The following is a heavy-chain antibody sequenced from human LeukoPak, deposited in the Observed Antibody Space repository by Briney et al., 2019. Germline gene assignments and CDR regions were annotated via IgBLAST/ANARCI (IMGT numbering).Heavy chain of an antibody. CDR1: GYTLTELS. CDR3: ARARTMITFGGIRHAFDI. Sequence: GASVKVSCKVSGYTLTELSMHWVRQAPGKGLEWMGGFDPEDGETIYAQKLQGRVTVTADTSTNTAYMELSSLISDDTAVYYCARARTMITFGGIRHAFDIWGQGTLVTVSS. D-gene: IGHD3-16*01. CDR2: FDPEDGET. V-gene: IGHV1-24*01. J-gene: IGHJ3*02.